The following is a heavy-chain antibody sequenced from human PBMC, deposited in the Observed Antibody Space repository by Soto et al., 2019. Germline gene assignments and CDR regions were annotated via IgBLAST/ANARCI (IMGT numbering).Heavy chain of an antibody. V-gene: IGHV5-51*01. CDR3: ARRGRNPEGYSGYDLDY. Sequence: ESLKISCKGSGYSFTSYWIGWVRQMPGKGLEWMGIIYPGDSDTRYSPSFQGQVTTSADKSISTAYLQWSSLKASDTAMYYCARRGRNPEGYSGYDLDYWGQGTLVTVSS. J-gene: IGHJ4*02. CDR1: GYSFTSYW. CDR2: IYPGDSDT. D-gene: IGHD5-12*01.